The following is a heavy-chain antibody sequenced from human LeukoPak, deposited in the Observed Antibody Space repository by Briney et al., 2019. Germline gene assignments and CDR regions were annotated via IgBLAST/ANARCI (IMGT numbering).Heavy chain of an antibody. CDR3: AKVYHYGSGSYLTHLDY. J-gene: IGHJ4*02. Sequence: GGSLRLSCAGSGFTFSSYEMNWVRQAPGKGLEWVSYISSSGSTIYYADSVKGRFTISRDNAKNSLYLQMNSLRPEDTAVYYCAKVYHYGSGSYLTHLDYWGQGSLVTVSS. D-gene: IGHD3-10*01. CDR2: ISSSGSTI. CDR1: GFTFSSYE. V-gene: IGHV3-48*03.